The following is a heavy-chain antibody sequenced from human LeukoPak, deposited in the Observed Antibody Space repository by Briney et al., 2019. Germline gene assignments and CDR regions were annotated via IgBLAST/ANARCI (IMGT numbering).Heavy chain of an antibody. CDR2: ISGSGGST. CDR1: GFTFSSYA. V-gene: IGHV3-23*01. J-gene: IGHJ4*02. CDR3: AKDQSGWYQSSHYFDY. Sequence: GGSLRLSCAASGFTFSSYAMSWVRQAPGKGLEWVSAISGSGGSTYYADSVKGRFTISRDNSRNTLYLQMNSLRAEDTAVYYCAKDQSGWYQSSHYFDYWGQGTLVTVSS. D-gene: IGHD6-19*01.